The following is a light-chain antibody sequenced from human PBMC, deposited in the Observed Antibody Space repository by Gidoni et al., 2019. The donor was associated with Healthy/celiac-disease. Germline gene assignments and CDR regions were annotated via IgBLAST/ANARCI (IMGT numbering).Light chain of an antibody. Sequence: EIVLTQSPGTLSLSPGERATLSCRASQRVSSSYLAWYQQKPGQAPRLLIYGASSRATGIPDRFSGSGTGTDFTLTISRLEPEDFAVYYCQQYGSSPRVKYSFGQRTKLEIK. CDR3: QQYGSSPRVKYS. CDR1: QRVSSSY. V-gene: IGKV3-20*01. J-gene: IGKJ2*03. CDR2: GAS.